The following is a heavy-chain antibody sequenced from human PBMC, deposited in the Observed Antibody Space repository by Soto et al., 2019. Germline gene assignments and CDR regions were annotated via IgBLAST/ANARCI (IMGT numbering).Heavy chain of an antibody. Sequence: GGSLRLSCAASGFSIISNWMCWVRQAPGKGLEWVANINQDGSEKNYVDSVKARFTISRDNAKNSLYVQMSSLRAEDTAVYYCARGFHDAFDIWGQGTVVTVSS. CDR1: GFSIISNW. V-gene: IGHV3-7*05. J-gene: IGHJ3*02. CDR3: ARGFHDAFDI. CDR2: INQDGSEK.